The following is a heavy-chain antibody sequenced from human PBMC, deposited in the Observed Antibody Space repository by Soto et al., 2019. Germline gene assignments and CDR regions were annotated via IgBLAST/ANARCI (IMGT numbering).Heavy chain of an antibody. CDR2: IIPIFGTA. CDR1: GGTLSRFS. J-gene: IGHJ6*02. D-gene: IGHD2-15*01. CDR3: ARDRCSGGSCYYGMDV. V-gene: IGHV1-69*13. Sequence: PVKVSSKASGGTLSRFSISWVRQCPGKRLEWMGGIIPIFGTANYAQKFQGRVTITADESTSTAYMELSSLRSEDTAVYYCARDRCSGGSCYYGMDVWGQGTTVTVSS.